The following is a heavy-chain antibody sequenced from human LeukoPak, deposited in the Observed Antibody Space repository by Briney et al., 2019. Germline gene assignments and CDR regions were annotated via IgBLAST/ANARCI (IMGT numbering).Heavy chain of an antibody. Sequence: GGSLRLSCAASGFTFSSYGMHWVRQAPGKGLEWVAVISYDGSNKYYADSVKGRFTISRDNSKNTLYLQMNSLRAEDTAVYYCAKSEEWLLSADFQHWGQGTLVTVSS. CDR3: AKSEEWLLSADFQH. D-gene: IGHD3-3*01. CDR2: ISYDGSNK. V-gene: IGHV3-30*18. J-gene: IGHJ1*01. CDR1: GFTFSSYG.